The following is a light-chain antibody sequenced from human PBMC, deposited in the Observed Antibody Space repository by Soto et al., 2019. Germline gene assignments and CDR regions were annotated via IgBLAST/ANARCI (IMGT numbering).Light chain of an antibody. CDR3: QNYNSAPPAGT. CDR1: QGINNH. V-gene: IGKV1-27*01. Sequence: DFQMTQSPSSLSASVGDRVTITCRASQGINNHLAWFQQKPGKVPKVLIYAASTLQSGVPSRFSGSGSGTDFTLTIISLQPEDVANYYCQNYNSAPPAGTFGGGTKVEIK. J-gene: IGKJ4*01. CDR2: AAS.